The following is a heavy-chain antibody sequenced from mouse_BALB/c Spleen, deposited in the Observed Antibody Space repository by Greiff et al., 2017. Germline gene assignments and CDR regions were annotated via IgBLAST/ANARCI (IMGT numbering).Heavy chain of an antibody. Sequence: QVQLKQSGPGLVQPSQSLSITCTVSGFSLTSYGVHWVRQSPGKGLEWLGVIWSGGSTDYNAAFISRLSISKDNSKSQVFFKMNSLQADDTAIYCCASYGNYGRWFAYWGQGTLVTVSA. J-gene: IGHJ3*01. D-gene: IGHD2-1*01. CDR2: IWSGGST. CDR1: GFSLTSYG. V-gene: IGHV2-4-1*01. CDR3: ASYGNYGRWFAY.